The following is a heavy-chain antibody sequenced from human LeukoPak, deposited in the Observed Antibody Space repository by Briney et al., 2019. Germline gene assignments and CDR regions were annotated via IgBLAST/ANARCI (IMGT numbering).Heavy chain of an antibody. Sequence: SETLSLACTVSGGSISSSSYYWGWIRQPPGKGLEWIGSIYYSGSTYYNPSLKSRVTISVDTSKNQFSLKLSSVTAADTAVYYCARGRRVAARPSWFDPWGQGTLVTVSS. CDR1: GGSISSSSYY. J-gene: IGHJ5*02. CDR2: IYYSGST. D-gene: IGHD6-6*01. CDR3: ARGRRVAARPSWFDP. V-gene: IGHV4-39*07.